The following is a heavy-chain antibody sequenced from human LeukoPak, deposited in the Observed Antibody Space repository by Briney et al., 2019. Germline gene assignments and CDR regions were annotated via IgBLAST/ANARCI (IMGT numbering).Heavy chain of an antibody. CDR1: GYTFTSYD. CDR3: ARGLYCSCTSCYDDLDF. V-gene: IGHV1-8*03. J-gene: IGHJ4*02. Sequence: ASVKVSCMAPGYTFTSYDINWVRQATGQGREWMGWMNPNSGNTGYAQKFQGRVTITTKTSISTAYIELSSLRSDETAVYYCARGLYCSCTSCYDDLDFWGQGTLVTVSS. CDR2: MNPNSGNT. D-gene: IGHD2-2*01.